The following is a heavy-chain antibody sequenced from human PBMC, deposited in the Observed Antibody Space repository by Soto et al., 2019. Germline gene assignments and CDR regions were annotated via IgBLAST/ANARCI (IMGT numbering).Heavy chain of an antibody. CDR2: ISAYNGNT. CDR1: GYTFASYG. D-gene: IGHD2-2*01. J-gene: IGHJ4*02. V-gene: IGHV1-18*04. Sequence: ASVKVSWKASGYTFASYGISWVRQAPGQGLEWMGWISAYNGNTNYAQKVQGRVTLTTDTSTSTAYMELRSLRSDDTAVYYCARDCSSTSCFPVYWGQGTLVTVSS. CDR3: ARDCSSTSCFPVY.